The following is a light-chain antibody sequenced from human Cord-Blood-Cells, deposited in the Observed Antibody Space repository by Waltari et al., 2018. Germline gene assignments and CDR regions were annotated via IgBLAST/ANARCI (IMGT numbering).Light chain of an antibody. CDR1: QSVSSN. V-gene: IGKV3-15*01. CDR3: QQYNNWPPWT. Sequence: EIVMTQSPATLSVSPGERATLSCRASQSVSSNLAWYQQKPGQVPRLLIYGASTRATGIPARFSGSGSGTEFTLTISSLQSEECAGYYCQQYNNWPPWTFGQGTKVEIK. J-gene: IGKJ1*01. CDR2: GAS.